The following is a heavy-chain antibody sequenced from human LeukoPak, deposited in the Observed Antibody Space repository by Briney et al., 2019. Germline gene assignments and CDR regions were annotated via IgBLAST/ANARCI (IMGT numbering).Heavy chain of an antibody. CDR1: GGSISSSGYY. CDR2: IYNSGST. Sequence: PSETLSLTCTVSGGSISSSGYYWGWVRQPPGKGLEWIGSIYNSGSTYYNPSLKSRVTISVDTSKNQFSLKVSSVTAADTAVYYCARIHDYYGSFDYWGQGTLVTVSS. J-gene: IGHJ4*02. CDR3: ARIHDYYGSFDY. V-gene: IGHV4-39*01. D-gene: IGHD3-10*01.